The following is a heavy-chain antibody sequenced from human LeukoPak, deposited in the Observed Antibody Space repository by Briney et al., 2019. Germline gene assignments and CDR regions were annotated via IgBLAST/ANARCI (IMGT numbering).Heavy chain of an antibody. CDR1: GFIFSTYT. Sequence: AGGSLRLSCAASGFIFSTYTMNWVRQAPGKGLEWVSSISSSGGSTYYADSVKGRFTISRDNSKNTLYLQMNSLRAEDTAVYYCAKDRRWLSGIDYWGQGTLVTVSS. CDR2: ISSSGGST. D-gene: IGHD3-10*01. CDR3: AKDRRWLSGIDY. V-gene: IGHV3-23*01. J-gene: IGHJ4*02.